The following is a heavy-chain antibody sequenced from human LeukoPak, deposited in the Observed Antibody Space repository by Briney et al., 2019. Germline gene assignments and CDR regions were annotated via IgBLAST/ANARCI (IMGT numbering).Heavy chain of an antibody. CDR2: ISAYNGNT. V-gene: IGHV1-18*01. D-gene: IGHD3-10*01. CDR3: ARGSYYYDSGSLVGHYYFDY. CDR1: GYTFTSYN. Sequence: ASVKVSCKASGYTFTSYNINWVRQAPGQGLEWMGWISAYNGNTNYAQKLQGRVTMTTDTSTSTAYMELRSLRSDDTAVYYCARGSYYYDSGSLVGHYYFDYWGQGTLVTVSS. J-gene: IGHJ4*02.